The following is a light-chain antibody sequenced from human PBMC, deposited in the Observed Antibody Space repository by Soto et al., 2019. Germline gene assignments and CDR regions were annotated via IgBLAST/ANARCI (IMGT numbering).Light chain of an antibody. CDR1: QSVNSNY. CDR2: GAS. CDR3: QQYDSTPPT. V-gene: IGKV3-20*01. Sequence: EIVLTQSPGTLSLSPGERATLSCRASQSVNSNYLAWYQRKPGQAPRLLIYGASNSATDIPYRFSASGSGTDFTLTITRLEAEYVAVYYCQQYDSTPPTFGQGTKVEVK. J-gene: IGKJ1*01.